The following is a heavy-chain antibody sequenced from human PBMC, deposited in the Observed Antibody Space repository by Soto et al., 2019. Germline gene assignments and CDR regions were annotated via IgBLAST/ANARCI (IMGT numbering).Heavy chain of an antibody. CDR3: ARAGYSYGDDAFDI. J-gene: IGHJ3*02. D-gene: IGHD5-18*01. V-gene: IGHV3-7*04. CDR1: GFTFSSYW. CDR2: IKQDGSEK. Sequence: GGSLRLSCAASGFTFSSYWMSWVRQAPGKGLEWVANIKQDGSEKYYVDSVKGRFTISRDNAKNSLCPQMNSLRAEDTAVYYCARAGYSYGDDAFDIWGQGTMVTVSS.